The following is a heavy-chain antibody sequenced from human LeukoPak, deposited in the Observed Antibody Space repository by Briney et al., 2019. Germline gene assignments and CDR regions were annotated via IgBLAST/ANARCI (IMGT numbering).Heavy chain of an antibody. CDR3: ARAGSSGKADY. CDR1: LGSIRTYY. CDR2: IYYSCST. D-gene: IGHD3-22*01. J-gene: IGHJ4*02. V-gene: IGHV4-59*01. Sequence: PQSLCLTCTVSLGSIRTYYWRSSSHSPGKGLECVGYIYYSCSTIYNPSFKSRVTISVVTSKNQFSLKLNSVNAAATAVYYCARAGSSGKADYWGQGTPVTVSS.